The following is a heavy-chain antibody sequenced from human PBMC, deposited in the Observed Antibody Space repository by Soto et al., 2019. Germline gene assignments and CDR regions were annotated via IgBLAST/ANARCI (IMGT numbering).Heavy chain of an antibody. Sequence: QVHLVQSGAEVKKPGASVKVSCKTSGYTFSHNVIHWVRQAPGLRLEWIGWVNAGNDKTNWSREFQGRLTLTKDTSATTVYMELSSLTPADTATYFCAREVPYGYSRFDYWGQGTLVTVSS. CDR2: VNAGNDKT. J-gene: IGHJ4*02. CDR3: AREVPYGYSRFDY. CDR1: GYTFSHNV. V-gene: IGHV1-3*01. D-gene: IGHD5-18*01.